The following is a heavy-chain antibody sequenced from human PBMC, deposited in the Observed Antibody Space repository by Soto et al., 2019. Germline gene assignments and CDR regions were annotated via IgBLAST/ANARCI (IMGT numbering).Heavy chain of an antibody. D-gene: IGHD3-22*01. V-gene: IGHV3-23*01. CDR3: AKDRSEDYYDSSGYYHIEYFQH. CDR2: ISGSGGST. Sequence: GGSLRLSCAASGGTFSSYARSWDRQTTGKGLEWVSAISGSGGSTYYADSVKGRFTISRDNSKNTLYLQMNSLRAEDTAVYYCAKDRSEDYYDSSGYYHIEYFQHWGQGTLVTVSS. CDR1: GGTFSSYA. J-gene: IGHJ1*01.